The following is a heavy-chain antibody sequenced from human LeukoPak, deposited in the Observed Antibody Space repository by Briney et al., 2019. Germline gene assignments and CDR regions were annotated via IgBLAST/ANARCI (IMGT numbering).Heavy chain of an antibody. CDR1: GFTFSSYG. CDR2: ISYDGSNK. J-gene: IGHJ4*02. V-gene: IGHV3-30*18. Sequence: GGSLRLSCAASGFTFSSYGMHWVRQAPGKGLEWVAVISYDGSNKYYVDSVKGRFTISRDNSKNTLYLQMNNLRAEDTAVYYCAKETALGYFDFWGQGTLVTVSS. CDR3: AKETALGYFDF. D-gene: IGHD5-18*01.